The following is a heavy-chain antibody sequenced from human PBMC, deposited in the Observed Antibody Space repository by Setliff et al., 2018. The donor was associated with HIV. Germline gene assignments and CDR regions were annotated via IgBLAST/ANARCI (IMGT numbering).Heavy chain of an antibody. D-gene: IGHD3-3*01. CDR2: IYHVGTT. CDR3: VRGLQLWGGYQFYHMDL. CDR1: GYSMSGGYN. V-gene: IGHV4-38-2*02. J-gene: IGHJ6*03. Sequence: SETLSLTCTVSGYSMSGGYNWGWIRQSPEKGLEWIGNIYHVGTTYYNPSLKSRVTLSVDPSKSQFSLKLTSVTAADTASYYCVRGLQLWGGYQFYHMDLWGKGTTVTVSS.